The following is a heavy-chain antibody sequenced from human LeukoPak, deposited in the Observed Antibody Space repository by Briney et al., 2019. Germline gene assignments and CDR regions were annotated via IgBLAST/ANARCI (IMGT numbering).Heavy chain of an antibody. CDR2: IYPGDSET. V-gene: IGHV5-51*01. D-gene: IGHD1-26*01. CDR1: GYSFTSYW. CDR3: ARRSSGGSYWD. Sequence: SGESLKISRKGSGYSFTSYWIAWVRQMPGKGLEWMAIIYPGDSETRYSPSFQGQVTISADKSITTAYLQWSSLKASDTAMYYCARRSSGGSYWDWGQGTLVTVSS. J-gene: IGHJ4*02.